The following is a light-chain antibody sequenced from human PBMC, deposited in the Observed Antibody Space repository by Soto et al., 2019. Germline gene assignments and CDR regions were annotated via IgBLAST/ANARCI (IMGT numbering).Light chain of an antibody. CDR3: QQYNNWPLT. Sequence: EIVMTQSPATLSVSPGERATLSCRASQSVSSNLAWYQQKPGQAPRLRIYRASTRATGIPARFSGSGSGTEFTLTISSLQSEDFAVYYCQQYNNWPLTFGGGTKV. CDR2: RAS. CDR1: QSVSSN. J-gene: IGKJ4*01. V-gene: IGKV3-15*01.